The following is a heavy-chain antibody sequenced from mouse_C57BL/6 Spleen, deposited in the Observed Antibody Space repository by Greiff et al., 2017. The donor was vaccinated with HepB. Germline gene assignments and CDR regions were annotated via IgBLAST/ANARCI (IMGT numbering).Heavy chain of an antibody. D-gene: IGHD1-1*01. CDR1: GYTFTSYW. Sequence: QVQLKQPGAELVKPGASVKMSCKASGYTFTSYWITWVKQRPGQGLEWIGDIYPGSGSTNYNEKFKSKATLTVDTSSSTAYMQLSSLTSEDSAVYYCARPPYYYGSSPYFDYWGQGTTLTVSS. V-gene: IGHV1-55*01. CDR3: ARPPYYYGSSPYFDY. J-gene: IGHJ2*01. CDR2: IYPGSGST.